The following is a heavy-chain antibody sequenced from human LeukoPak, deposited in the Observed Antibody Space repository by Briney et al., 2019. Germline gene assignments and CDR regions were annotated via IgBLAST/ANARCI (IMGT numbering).Heavy chain of an antibody. Sequence: GASVKVSCKTSGYTFTSYYIHWLRQAPGQRFEWMGWSDPKSGATKYEHFQGRVTMTRDTSISTAYMELSRLTSDDTAVYYRARGNFYDNKGYSPELRYWGQGALVTVSS. CDR3: ARGNFYDNKGYSPELRY. J-gene: IGHJ4*02. CDR1: GYTFTSYY. V-gene: IGHV1-2*02. D-gene: IGHD3-10*01. CDR2: SDPKSGAT.